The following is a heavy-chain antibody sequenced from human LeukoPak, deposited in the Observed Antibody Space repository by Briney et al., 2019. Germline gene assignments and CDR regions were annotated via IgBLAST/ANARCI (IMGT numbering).Heavy chain of an antibody. J-gene: IGHJ3*02. Sequence: GGSLLLSCAASGFTITTYAMSWVRQAPGKGLECVSTISGSGVGAYYADSVKGRFTISRDNSNNTLYLQMNSLRAEDTAVYYCAKVLSRYYGSGSDVFDIWGQGTMVTVSS. CDR2: ISGSGVGA. CDR3: AKVLSRYYGSGSDVFDI. V-gene: IGHV3-23*01. CDR1: GFTITTYA. D-gene: IGHD3-10*01.